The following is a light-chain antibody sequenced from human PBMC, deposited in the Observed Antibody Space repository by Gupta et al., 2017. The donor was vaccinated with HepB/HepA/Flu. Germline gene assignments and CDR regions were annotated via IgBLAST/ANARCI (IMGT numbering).Light chain of an antibody. CDR1: SLDVGRYNH. V-gene: IGLV2-8*01. CDR3: RLSAGSNNWV. CDR2: EVN. J-gene: IGLJ2*01. Sequence: QSALTHPPPASPSPGQSVTISCTATSLDVGRYNHGSWYQQHPGQAPKTMSCEVNQRPSGVPERFSASKYGNKASLTVSGVQADDEAKYYCRLSAGSNNWVFGGGTKLTVL.